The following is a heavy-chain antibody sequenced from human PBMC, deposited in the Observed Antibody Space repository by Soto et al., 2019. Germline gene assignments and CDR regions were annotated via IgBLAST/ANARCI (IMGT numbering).Heavy chain of an antibody. CDR1: VVSVSGGTYC. D-gene: IGHD1-26*01. V-gene: IGHV4-61*01. CDR3: ARGAPTWRVGDKTFEY. J-gene: IGHJ4*02. Sequence: SETLSLTCSLSVVSVSGGTYCCSWFRQPPWKGLEWIGYAFYTGSTKYNPSLNRRVTISVDTSRNQFSLNLRSVTAADTAVYYCARGAPTWRVGDKTFEYWGQGPPVTVS. CDR2: AFYTGST.